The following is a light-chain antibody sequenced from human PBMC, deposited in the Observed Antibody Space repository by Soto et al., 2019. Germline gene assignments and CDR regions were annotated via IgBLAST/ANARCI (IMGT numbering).Light chain of an antibody. CDR2: DAS. V-gene: IGKV3-20*01. CDR1: QSVASSR. J-gene: IGKJ5*01. Sequence: EIVMTQSPATLSVSPGERATISCRASQSVASSRLAWYQQKPGQAPRLVISDASTRATGIPDRFSGSGSGTDFTLTISRLEPEDFAVYYCQQYGSSLITFGQGTRLEIK. CDR3: QQYGSSLIT.